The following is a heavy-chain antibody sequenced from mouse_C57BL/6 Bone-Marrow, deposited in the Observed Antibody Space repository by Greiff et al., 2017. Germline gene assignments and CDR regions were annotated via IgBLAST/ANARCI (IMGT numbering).Heavy chain of an antibody. V-gene: IGHV1-59*01. J-gene: IGHJ3*01. D-gene: IGHD2-5*01. CDR3: ARGYYSNPFDY. CDR1: GYTFTGYW. CDR2: IDPSASYT. Sequence: VQLQQPGAELVRPGTSVKLSCKASGYTFTGYWMHWVKQRPGHGLEWIGVIDPSASYTNYNPKFKGKATLTVDTSSSTAYMQLSSLTSEDSAVYYCARGYYSNPFDYWGQGTLVTVSA.